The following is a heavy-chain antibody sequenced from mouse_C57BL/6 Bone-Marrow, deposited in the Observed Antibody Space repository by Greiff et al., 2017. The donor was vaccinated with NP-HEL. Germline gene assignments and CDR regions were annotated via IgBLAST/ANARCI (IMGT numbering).Heavy chain of an antibody. D-gene: IGHD2-5*01. Sequence: LQQSGASVKISCKASGYAFSSYWMNWVKQRPGKGLEWIGQIYPGDGDTNYNGKFKGKATLTADKSSSTAYMQLSSLTSEDSAVYFCAIYSNFAYWGQGTLVTVSA. CDR3: AIYSNFAY. J-gene: IGHJ3*01. V-gene: IGHV1-80*01. CDR2: IYPGDGDT. CDR1: GYAFSSYW.